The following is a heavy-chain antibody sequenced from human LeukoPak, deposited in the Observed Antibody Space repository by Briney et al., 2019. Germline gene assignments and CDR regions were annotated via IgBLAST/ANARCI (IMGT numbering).Heavy chain of an antibody. V-gene: IGHV3-30*02. J-gene: IGHJ4*02. CDR2: IRYDGSNK. CDR3: AKDTASWYYFDY. D-gene: IGHD2-8*02. Sequence: GGSLRLSCAASGYSFSSYGMHWVRQAPGKGLEWVAFIRYDGSNKYYADSVKGRFTISRDNSKNTLYLQMNSLRADDTAVYSCAKDTASWYYFDYWGQGTLDTVSS. CDR1: GYSFSSYG.